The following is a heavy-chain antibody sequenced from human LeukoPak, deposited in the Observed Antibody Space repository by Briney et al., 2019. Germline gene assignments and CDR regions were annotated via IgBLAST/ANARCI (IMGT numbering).Heavy chain of an antibody. CDR1: GFTFSSYG. D-gene: IGHD5-18*01. J-gene: IGHJ4*02. Sequence: PGGSLRLSCAASGFTFSSYGMHWVRQAPGKGLEWVAVIWYDGSNKYYADSVKGRFTISRDNSKNTLFLQMNSLRAEDTAVFYCARDSVNTTMAPDYWGQGTLVTVSS. CDR2: IWYDGSNK. V-gene: IGHV3-33*01. CDR3: ARDSVNTTMAPDY.